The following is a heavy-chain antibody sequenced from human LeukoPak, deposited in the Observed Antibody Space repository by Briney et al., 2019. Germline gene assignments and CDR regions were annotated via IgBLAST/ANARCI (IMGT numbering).Heavy chain of an antibody. V-gene: IGHV4-4*07. Sequence: PPETLSLTCTVSGGSISSYYWSWIRQPAGKGLEWIGRIYTSGSTNYNPSLKSRVTMSLDTSKNQFSLKLSSVTAADTAVYYCARVLTLYGGGWFPFDYWGQGTLVTVSS. CDR1: GGSISSYY. CDR2: IYTSGST. CDR3: ARVLTLYGGGWFPFDY. D-gene: IGHD6-19*01. J-gene: IGHJ4*02.